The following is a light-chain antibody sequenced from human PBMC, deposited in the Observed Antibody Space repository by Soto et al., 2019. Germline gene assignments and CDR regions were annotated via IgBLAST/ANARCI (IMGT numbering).Light chain of an antibody. CDR2: AAS. Sequence: DIQMTQSPSSLSASVGDRVTITCRTSQSLRSSLNWYQQKPWKAPNLLIYAASRLQSGVPSRFSGSGSGTDFTLTISSLQPADFATYYCQQSYSTPFTFGPGTKVDIK. CDR3: QQSYSTPFT. CDR1: QSLRSS. J-gene: IGKJ3*01. V-gene: IGKV1-39*01.